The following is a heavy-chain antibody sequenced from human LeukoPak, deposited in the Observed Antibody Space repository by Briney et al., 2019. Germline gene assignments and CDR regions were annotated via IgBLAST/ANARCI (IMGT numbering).Heavy chain of an antibody. J-gene: IGHJ4*02. V-gene: IGHV1-2*06. Sequence: ASVKVSCKASGYTFTGYYMHWVRQAPGQGLEWMGRINSSSGGTNYAQKFQGRVTMTRDTSISTAYMELSRLRSDDTAVYYCARGALRYFDWSPFDYWGQGTLVTVSS. CDR2: INSSSGGT. CDR1: GYTFTGYY. CDR3: ARGALRYFDWSPFDY. D-gene: IGHD3-9*01.